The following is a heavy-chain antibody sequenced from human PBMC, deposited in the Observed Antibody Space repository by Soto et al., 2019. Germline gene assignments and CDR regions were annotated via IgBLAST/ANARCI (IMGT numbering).Heavy chain of an antibody. Sequence: SETLSLTCAVSSGSISSSNWWSWVRQPPGKGLEWIGEIYHSGSTNYNPSLKSRVTISVDKSKNQFSLKLSSVTAADTAGYYCARDRRFLEWLSAYGAFDIWGQGTMVTVSS. J-gene: IGHJ3*02. V-gene: IGHV4-4*02. D-gene: IGHD3-3*01. CDR2: IYHSGST. CDR3: ARDRRFLEWLSAYGAFDI. CDR1: SGSISSSNW.